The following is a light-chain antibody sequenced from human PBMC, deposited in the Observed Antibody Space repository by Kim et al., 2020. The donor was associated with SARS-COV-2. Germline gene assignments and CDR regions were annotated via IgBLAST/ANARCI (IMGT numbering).Light chain of an antibody. V-gene: IGLV1-36*01. CDR2: YDD. CDR3: AAWDDSLNGYV. CDR1: SSNIGNNA. Sequence: QRVTISCSGSSSNIGNNAVNWYQQLPGKAPKLLIYYDDLLPSGVSDRFSGSKSGTSASLAISGLQSEDEADYYCAAWDDSLNGYVFGTGTKVHRP. J-gene: IGLJ1*01.